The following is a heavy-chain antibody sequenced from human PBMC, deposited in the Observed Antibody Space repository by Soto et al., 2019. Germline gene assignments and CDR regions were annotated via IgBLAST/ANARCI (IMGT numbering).Heavy chain of an antibody. CDR2: TNHSGST. J-gene: IGHJ4*02. CDR1: GGSFSGYY. D-gene: IGHD3-10*01. CDR3: ARGRGFGGWFGSRFDY. Sequence: QVQLQQWGAGLLKPSETLSLTCAVYGGSFSGYYWSWIRQPPGKGLEWIGETNHSGSTNYNPSLKSRVTISVDTSKNQFSLKLSSVTAADTAVYYCARGRGFGGWFGSRFDYWGQGTLVTVSS. V-gene: IGHV4-34*01.